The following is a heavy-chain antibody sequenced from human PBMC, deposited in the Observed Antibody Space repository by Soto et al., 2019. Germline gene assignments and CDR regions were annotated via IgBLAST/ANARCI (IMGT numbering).Heavy chain of an antibody. D-gene: IGHD6-13*01. Sequence: QVQLQESGPGLVKPSETLSLTCTVSGGSTSSYYWTWIRQPPGKGLEWIGHIYYSGTTNYNPSLKSRVTITVDTSRNQFSLRLSSVTAADTAVYYCARGGYGNYWYFDLWGRGTLVTVSS. CDR1: GGSTSSYY. J-gene: IGHJ2*01. CDR3: ARGGYGNYWYFDL. V-gene: IGHV4-59*12. CDR2: IYYSGTT.